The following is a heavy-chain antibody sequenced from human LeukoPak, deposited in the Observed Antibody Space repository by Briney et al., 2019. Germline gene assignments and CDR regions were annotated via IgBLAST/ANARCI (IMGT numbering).Heavy chain of an antibody. CDR3: ARENDAFDI. Sequence: SETLSLTCTVSGGSVSSGSYYWNRIRQPPGKGLEWIGYIYYSGSTNYNPSLKSRVTISVDTSKNQFSLKLSSVTAADTAVYYCARENDAFDIWGQGTMVTVSS. CDR1: GGSVSSGSYY. J-gene: IGHJ3*02. CDR2: IYYSGST. V-gene: IGHV4-61*01.